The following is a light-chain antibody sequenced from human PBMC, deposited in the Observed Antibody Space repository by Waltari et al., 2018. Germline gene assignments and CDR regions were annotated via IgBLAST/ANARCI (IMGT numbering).Light chain of an antibody. CDR3: QQRSNWPELT. V-gene: IGKV3-11*01. CDR2: DAS. Sequence: DIVLTQSPATRSLSAGARATISCRASQSVGTSLAWYQQKPGQAPRLLIYDASNRATGIPARFSGVGSGTDFTVTISSLEPEDFAVYYCQQRSNWPELTFGGGTKVQIK. CDR1: QSVGTS. J-gene: IGKJ4*01.